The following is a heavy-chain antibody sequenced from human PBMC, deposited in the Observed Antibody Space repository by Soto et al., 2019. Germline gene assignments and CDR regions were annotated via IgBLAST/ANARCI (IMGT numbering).Heavy chain of an antibody. V-gene: IGHV1-18*01. CDR3: ARDLKSGSYWYFDY. CDR2: ISAYKGNT. Sequence: ASVKVSCKASGYTFTSYGISWVRQAPGQGLEWMGWISAYKGNTNYAQKLQGRVTMTTDTSTSTAYMELRSLRSDDTAVYYCARDLKSGSYWYFDYWGQGTLVTVSS. D-gene: IGHD1-26*01. J-gene: IGHJ4*02. CDR1: GYTFTSYG.